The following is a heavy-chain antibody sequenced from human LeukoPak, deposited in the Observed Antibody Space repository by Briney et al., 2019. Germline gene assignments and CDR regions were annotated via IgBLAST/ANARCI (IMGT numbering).Heavy chain of an antibody. J-gene: IGHJ4*02. CDR2: IYYSGST. CDR1: GGSISSYY. Sequence: SETLSLTCTVSGGSISSYYWSWIRQPPGKGLEWIGYIYYSGSTNYNPSLKSRVTISVDTSKNQFPLKLSSVTAADTAVYYCARDAGTYSSSPYDYWGQGTLVTVSS. V-gene: IGHV4-59*01. CDR3: ARDAGTYSSSPYDY. D-gene: IGHD6-6*01.